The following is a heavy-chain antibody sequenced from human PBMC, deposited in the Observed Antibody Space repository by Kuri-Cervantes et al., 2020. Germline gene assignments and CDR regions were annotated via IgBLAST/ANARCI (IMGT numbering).Heavy chain of an antibody. CDR2: IWYDGSNK. J-gene: IGHJ4*02. Sequence: GGSLRLSCAASGFTFSSYGMHWVRQAPGKGLEWVAVIWYDGSNKYYADSVKGRFTISRDNSKNTLYLQMNSLRAEDTAVYYCARDRGLLWFRELWYWGQGTLVTVSS. CDR1: GFTFSSYG. CDR3: ARDRGLLWFRELWY. D-gene: IGHD3-10*01. V-gene: IGHV3-33*08.